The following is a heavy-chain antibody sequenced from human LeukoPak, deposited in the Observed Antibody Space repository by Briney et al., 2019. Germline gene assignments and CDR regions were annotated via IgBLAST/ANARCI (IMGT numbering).Heavy chain of an antibody. CDR2: IYTSGST. V-gene: IGHV4-61*02. CDR3: ARGQNYCSSTSCYGWFDP. Sequence: SETLSLTCTVSGGSISSGSYYWSWIRQPAGKGLEWIGRIYTSGSTNYNPSLKSRVTISVDRSKNQFSLKLSSVTAADTAVYYCARGQNYCSSTSCYGWFDPWGQGTLVTVSS. CDR1: GGSISSGSYY. J-gene: IGHJ5*02. D-gene: IGHD2-2*01.